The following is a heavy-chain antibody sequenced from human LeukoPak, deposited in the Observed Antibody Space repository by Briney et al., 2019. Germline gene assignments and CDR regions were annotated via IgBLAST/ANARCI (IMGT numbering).Heavy chain of an antibody. Sequence: GESLEISCKGSGSRFTSYWIGWVRQLPGKGLEWMGIIYPGDSDTRYSPSFQGQVTISADKSISTAYLQWSSLKASDTAMYYCARLGYSGYAPGDYWGQGTLVTVSS. V-gene: IGHV5-51*01. CDR3: ARLGYSGYAPGDY. J-gene: IGHJ4*02. D-gene: IGHD5-12*01. CDR2: IYPGDSDT. CDR1: GSRFTSYW.